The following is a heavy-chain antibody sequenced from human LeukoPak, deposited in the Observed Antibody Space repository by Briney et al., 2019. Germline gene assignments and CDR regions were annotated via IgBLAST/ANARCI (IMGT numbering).Heavy chain of an antibody. V-gene: IGHV4-34*01. CDR3: ARSAGDCSSTSCYLGDPSSYYWFDP. J-gene: IGHJ5*02. CDR1: GGSFSGYY. Sequence: SETLSLTCAVYGGSFSGYYWSWIRQPPGKGLEWIGEINHSGSTNYNPSLKSRVTISVDTSKNQFSLKLSSVTAADTAVYYCARSAGDCSSTSCYLGDPSSYYWFDPWGQGTLVTVSS. CDR2: INHSGST. D-gene: IGHD2-2*01.